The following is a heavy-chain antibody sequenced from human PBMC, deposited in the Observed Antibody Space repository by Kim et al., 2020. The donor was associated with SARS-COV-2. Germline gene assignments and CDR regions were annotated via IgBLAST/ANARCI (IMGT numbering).Heavy chain of an antibody. CDR3: ARAESGSYYRAYYYYGMDV. CDR2: IDPSDSYT. CDR1: GYSFTSYW. D-gene: IGHD3-10*01. V-gene: IGHV5-10-1*01. J-gene: IGHJ6*02. Sequence: GESLKISCKGSGYSFTSYWISWVRQMPGKGLEWMGRIDPSDSYTNYSPSFQGHVTISADKSISTAYLQWSSLKASDTAMYYCARAESGSYYRAYYYYGMDVWGQGTTVTVSS.